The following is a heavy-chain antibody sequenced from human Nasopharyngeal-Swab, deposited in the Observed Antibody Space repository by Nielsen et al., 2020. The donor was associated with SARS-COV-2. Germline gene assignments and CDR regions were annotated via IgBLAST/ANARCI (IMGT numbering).Heavy chain of an antibody. CDR1: GGSISSYY. J-gene: IGHJ6*02. V-gene: IGHV4-59*13. CDR2: IYYSGST. CDR3: ARDSRYYYYGMDV. Sequence: GSLRLSCTVSGGSISSYYWIWIRQPPGKGLEWIGYIYYSGSTNYNPSLKSRVTISVDTSKNQFSLKLSSVTAADTAVYYCARDSRYYYYGMDVWGQGTTVTVSS.